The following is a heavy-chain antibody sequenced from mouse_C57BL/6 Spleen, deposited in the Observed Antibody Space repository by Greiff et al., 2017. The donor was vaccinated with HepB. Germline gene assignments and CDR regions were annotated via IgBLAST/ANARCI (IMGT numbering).Heavy chain of an antibody. J-gene: IGHJ2*01. CDR2: INPSSGYT. Sequence: QVQLKESGAELARPGASVKMSCKASGYTFTSYTMHWVKQRPGQGLEWIGYINPSSGYTKYNQKFKDKATLTADKSSSTAYMQLSSLTSEDSAVYYCARGSIYYFDYWGQGTTLTVSS. D-gene: IGHD1-1*01. CDR1: GYTFTSYT. V-gene: IGHV1-4*01. CDR3: ARGSIYYFDY.